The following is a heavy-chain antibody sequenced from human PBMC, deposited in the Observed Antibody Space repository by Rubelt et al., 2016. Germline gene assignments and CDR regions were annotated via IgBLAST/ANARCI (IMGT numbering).Heavy chain of an antibody. V-gene: IGHV2-5*02. Sequence: QITLKESGPTLVKPTQTLTLTCTFSGFSLSTNGVGVGWIRQPPGKALEWLALIYWDDDKRYSPSLSSRLTITKDTSKNPVVLTRTNMDPVETATYYCVHRRLSRAVTGTLFDFWGQGTLVTVSS. CDR3: VHRRLSRAVTGTLFDF. CDR1: GFSLSTNGVG. J-gene: IGHJ4*02. D-gene: IGHD6-19*01. CDR2: IYWDDDK.